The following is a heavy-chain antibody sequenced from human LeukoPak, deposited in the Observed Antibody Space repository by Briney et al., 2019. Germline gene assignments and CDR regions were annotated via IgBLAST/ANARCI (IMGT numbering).Heavy chain of an antibody. Sequence: ASVKVSCKASGDTFSSYAISWVRQAPGQGLEWMEGFIPIFGTANYTQKLQGKVTITTDESTSTAYMELSSLRSEDTAVYFCARPKGTRTNAFDIWGQGTMVTVSS. V-gene: IGHV1-69*05. J-gene: IGHJ3*02. CDR1: GDTFSSYA. CDR2: FIPIFGTA. D-gene: IGHD1/OR15-1a*01. CDR3: ARPKGTRTNAFDI.